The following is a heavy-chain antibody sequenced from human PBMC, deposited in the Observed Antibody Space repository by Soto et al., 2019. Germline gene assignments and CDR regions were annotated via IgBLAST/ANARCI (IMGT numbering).Heavy chain of an antibody. CDR3: ANSVPLGKNLLSKGNWFDP. J-gene: IGHJ5*02. CDR1: GFTFSSYA. Sequence: EVQLLESGGGLVQPGGSLRLSCAASGFTFSSYAMSWVRQAPGKGLEWASAISGSGGSTYYADSVKGRFTISSDNSKNPLYLQMNSLRAEYTAVYYCANSVPLGKNLLSKGNWFDPWGQGTLVTVSS. D-gene: IGHD3-16*01. V-gene: IGHV3-23*01. CDR2: ISGSGGST.